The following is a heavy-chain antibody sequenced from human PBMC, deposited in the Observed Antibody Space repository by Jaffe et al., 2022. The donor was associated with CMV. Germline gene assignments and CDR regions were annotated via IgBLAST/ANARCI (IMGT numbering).Heavy chain of an antibody. CDR2: FDPEDGET. CDR3: ATSSSIAARDYYYYGMDV. Sequence: QVQLVQSGAEVKKPGASVKVSCKVSGYTLTELSMHWVRQAPGKGLEWMGGFDPEDGETIYAQKFQGRVTMTEDTSTDTAYMELSSLRSEDTAVYYCATSSSIAARDYYYYGMDVWGQGTTVTVSS. V-gene: IGHV1-24*01. J-gene: IGHJ6*02. D-gene: IGHD6-6*01. CDR1: GYTLTELS.